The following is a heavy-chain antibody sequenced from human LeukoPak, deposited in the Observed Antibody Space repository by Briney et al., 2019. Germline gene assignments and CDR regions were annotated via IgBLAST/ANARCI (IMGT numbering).Heavy chain of an antibody. V-gene: IGHV1-69*01. Sequence: ASVKVSCKASGGTFSSYAISWVRQAPGQGPEWMGGIIPIFGTANYAQKFQGRVTITADESTSTAYMELSSLRSEDTAVYYCARWGSSWEFDHWGQGTLVTVSS. D-gene: IGHD6-13*01. CDR3: ARWGSSWEFDH. J-gene: IGHJ4*02. CDR1: GGTFSSYA. CDR2: IIPIFGTA.